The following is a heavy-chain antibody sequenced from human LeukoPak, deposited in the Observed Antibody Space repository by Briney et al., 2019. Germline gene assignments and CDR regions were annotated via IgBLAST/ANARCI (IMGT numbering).Heavy chain of an antibody. D-gene: IGHD2/OR15-2a*01. CDR2: MQTDGKTK. Sequence: QPGGSLRLSCATSGFTFSTSAMDWVRQAPGKGLEWVAFMQTDGKTKNYADFVKGRFTISRDISRNTLYLQMNSLRPEDTALYFCAIGANHCFQYWGQGTLVTVSS. V-gene: IGHV3-30*02. CDR3: AIGANHCFQY. J-gene: IGHJ4*02. CDR1: GFTFSTSA.